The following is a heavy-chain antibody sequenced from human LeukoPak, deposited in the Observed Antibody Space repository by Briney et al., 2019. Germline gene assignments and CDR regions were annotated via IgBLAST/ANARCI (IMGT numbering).Heavy chain of an antibody. J-gene: IGHJ4*02. CDR2: IKQDGGEK. CDR1: GFTFSSYW. CDR3: ARDRHDYTHYFDY. Sequence: GGSLRLSCAASGFTFSSYWMSWVRQAPGKGLEWVANIKQDGGEKYYVDSVKGRFTISRDNAKNSLSLQMNNLRAEDTAVYYCARDRHDYTHYFDYWGQGTLVTVSS. V-gene: IGHV3-7*01. D-gene: IGHD4/OR15-4a*01.